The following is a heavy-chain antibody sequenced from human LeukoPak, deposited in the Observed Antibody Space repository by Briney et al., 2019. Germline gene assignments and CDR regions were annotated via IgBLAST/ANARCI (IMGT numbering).Heavy chain of an antibody. J-gene: IGHJ4*02. CDR2: INSDGINT. CDR1: GFTFSNYW. CDR3: ARDLRWLQYFDY. V-gene: IGHV3-74*01. D-gene: IGHD5-24*01. Sequence: GGSLRLSCAASGFTFSNYWMHWVRQAPGKGLVWVSRINSDGINTSYADSVKGRFTISRDNAKNSLYLQMNSLRAEDTAVYYCARDLRWLQYFDYWGQGTLVTVSS.